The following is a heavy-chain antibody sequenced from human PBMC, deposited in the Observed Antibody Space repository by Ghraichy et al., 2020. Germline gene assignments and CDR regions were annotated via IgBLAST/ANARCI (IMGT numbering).Heavy chain of an antibody. J-gene: IGHJ4*02. CDR3: ARGKGYCSGGSCYGSDY. Sequence: GSLRLSCTVSGGSIRSTSYYWGWIRQPPGKGLEWIGSIYYSGSTYYNASLKSRVTISEDTSKNLFSLKLSSVTAADTAVYYCARGKGYCSGGSCYGSDYWGQGTLVTVSS. V-gene: IGHV4-39*01. CDR1: GGSIRSTSYY. D-gene: IGHD2-15*01. CDR2: IYYSGST.